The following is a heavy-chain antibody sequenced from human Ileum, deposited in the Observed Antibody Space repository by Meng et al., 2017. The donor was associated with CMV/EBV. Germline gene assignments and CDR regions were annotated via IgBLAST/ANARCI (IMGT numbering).Heavy chain of an antibody. CDR3: AKESRYYDSSGYLIGYYYYGMDV. CDR1: GFTFSSYA. Sequence: GGSLRLSCAASGFTFSSYAMSWVRQAPGKGLEWVSVIYSGGSSTYYADSVKGRFTISRDNSKNTLYLQMNSLRAEDTAVYYCAKESRYYDSSGYLIGYYYYGMDVWGQGNTVTGAS. J-gene: IGHJ6*02. CDR2: IYSGGSST. D-gene: IGHD3-22*01. V-gene: IGHV3-23*03.